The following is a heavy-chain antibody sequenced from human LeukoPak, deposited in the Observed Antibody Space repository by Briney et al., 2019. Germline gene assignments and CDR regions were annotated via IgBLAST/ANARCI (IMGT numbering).Heavy chain of an antibody. V-gene: IGHV3-23*01. J-gene: IGHJ4*02. D-gene: IGHD1-7*01. CDR1: GFTFSSYA. CDR3: AKDSTPYSGNTFYFDY. Sequence: PGESLRLSCAASGFTFSSYAMSWVRQAPGKGLEWVSAISGSGGTPFYADSVKGRFTVSRDNSHNTLYVQMNSLRAEDTAVYYCAKDSTPYSGNTFYFDYWGQGTLVTVSS. CDR2: ISGSGGTP.